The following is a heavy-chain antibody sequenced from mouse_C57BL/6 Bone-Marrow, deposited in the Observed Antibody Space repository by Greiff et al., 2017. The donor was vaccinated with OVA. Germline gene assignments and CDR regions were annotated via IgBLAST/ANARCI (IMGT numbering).Heavy chain of an antibody. J-gene: IGHJ4*01. Sequence: SNGGGSTYYPDTVKGRFTISRDNAKNTLYLQMSRLKSEDTAMYYCARYGNLYAMDYWGQGTSVTVSS. V-gene: IGHV5-12*01. CDR3: ARYGNLYAMDY. CDR2: SNGGGST. D-gene: IGHD2-10*02.